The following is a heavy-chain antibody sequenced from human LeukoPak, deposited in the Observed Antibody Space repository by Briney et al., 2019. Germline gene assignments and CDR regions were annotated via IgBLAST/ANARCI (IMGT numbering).Heavy chain of an antibody. Sequence: PSETLSLTCTVSGGSISSYYWSWIRQPPGKGLEWIGYIYYSGSTNYNPSLKSRVTISVDTSKNQFSLKLSSVTAADTAVYYCARDPHYYGSGIHDAFDIWGQGTMVTVSS. CDR2: IYYSGST. CDR1: GGSISSYY. V-gene: IGHV4-59*01. J-gene: IGHJ3*02. D-gene: IGHD3-10*01. CDR3: ARDPHYYGSGIHDAFDI.